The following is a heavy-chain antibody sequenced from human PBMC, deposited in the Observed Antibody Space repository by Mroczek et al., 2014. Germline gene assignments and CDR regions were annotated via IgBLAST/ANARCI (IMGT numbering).Heavy chain of an antibody. CDR1: GFTFDDYA. D-gene: IGHD5-24*01. CDR2: ISWNSGSI. J-gene: IGHJ3*02. CDR3: AKGFLEMATSGDAFDI. Sequence: VQLVESGGGLVQPGRSLRLSCAASGFTFDDYAMHWVRQAPGKGLEWVSGISWNSGSIGYADSVKGRFTISRDNAKNSLYLQMNSLRAEDTALYYCAKGFLEMATSGDAFDIWGQGTMVTVSS. V-gene: IGHV3-9*01.